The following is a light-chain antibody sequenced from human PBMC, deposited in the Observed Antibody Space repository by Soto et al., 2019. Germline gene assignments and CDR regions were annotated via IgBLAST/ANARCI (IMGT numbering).Light chain of an antibody. CDR2: EVS. V-gene: IGLV2-14*01. J-gene: IGLJ1*01. CDR3: SSYTGSSTLV. Sequence: QSALTQPASVSGSPGQSITISCTGTSSDLGDYDYVSWYLQHPGKVPKLMIYEVSNRPSGVSNRFSGSKSGNTASLTISGLQADDEADYYCSSYTGSSTLVFGTGTKLTVL. CDR1: SSDLGDYDY.